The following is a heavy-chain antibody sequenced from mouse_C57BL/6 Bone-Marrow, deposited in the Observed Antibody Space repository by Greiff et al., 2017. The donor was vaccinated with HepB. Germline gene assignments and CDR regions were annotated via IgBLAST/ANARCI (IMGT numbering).Heavy chain of an antibody. V-gene: IGHV5-17*01. CDR2: ISSGSSTI. J-gene: IGHJ4*01. Sequence: EVKLMESGGGLVKPGGSLKLSCAASGFTFSDYGMHWVRQAPEKGLEWVAYISSGSSTIYYADTVKGRFTISRDNAKNTLFLQMTSLRSEDTAMYYCARRGYYDYDGVYYYAMDYWGQGTSVTVSS. D-gene: IGHD2-4*01. CDR1: GFTFSDYG. CDR3: ARRGYYDYDGVYYYAMDY.